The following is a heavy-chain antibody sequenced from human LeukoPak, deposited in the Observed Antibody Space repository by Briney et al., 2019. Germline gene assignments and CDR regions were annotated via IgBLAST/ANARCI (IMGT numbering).Heavy chain of an antibody. J-gene: IGHJ4*02. CDR1: GYSFNNYW. D-gene: IGHD3-22*01. V-gene: IGHV5-51*01. CDR2: IYPSDSDT. CDR3: ARPHYYDAIGYYFDY. Sequence: GESLKISCKGSGYSFNNYWIGWVRQMPGKGLQWMGIIYPSDSDTRYSPSFQGQVTISADKSIATAYLQWSSLTASDTAMYYCARPHYYDAIGYYFDYWGQGTQVTVSS.